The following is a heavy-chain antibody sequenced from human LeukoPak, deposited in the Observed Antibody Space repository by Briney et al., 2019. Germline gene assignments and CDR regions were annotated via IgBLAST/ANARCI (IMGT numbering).Heavy chain of an antibody. J-gene: IGHJ4*02. CDR2: IKSDGSEK. Sequence: GGSLRLSCAASGLTFSTYWMSWARQAPGKGLEWVANIKSDGSEKNFVDSVRGRFTISRDNAKNSLYLQMSSLRAEDTAVYYCASQTSAKGFDYWGQGTMVTVFS. CDR3: ASQTSAKGFDY. V-gene: IGHV3-7*03. CDR1: GLTFSTYW. D-gene: IGHD2-2*01.